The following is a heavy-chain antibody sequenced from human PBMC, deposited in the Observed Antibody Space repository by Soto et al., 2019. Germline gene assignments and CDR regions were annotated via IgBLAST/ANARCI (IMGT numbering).Heavy chain of an antibody. CDR3: ARHDCISTSCYYYYYYGMDV. D-gene: IGHD2-2*01. CDR2: IIPIFGTA. CDR1: GGTFSSYA. V-gene: IGHV1-69*13. J-gene: IGHJ6*02. Sequence: EASVKVSCKASGGTFSSYAISWVRQAPGQGLEWMGGIIPIFGTANYAQNFQGRVTITADESTSTAYMELSSLRSEDTAVYYCARHDCISTSCYYYYYYGMDVWGQGTTVTVSS.